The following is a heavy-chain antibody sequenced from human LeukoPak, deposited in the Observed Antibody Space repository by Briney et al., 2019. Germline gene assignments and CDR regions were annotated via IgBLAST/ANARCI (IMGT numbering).Heavy chain of an antibody. Sequence: GGSLRLSCAASGFTFSSFSMNWVRQAPGEGLEWVSYIRTSGTNTDYTGSVKGRFTISRDNAKNSLYLQMNSLRAEDTAVYYCAKDVGGPMSDYWGQGTLVTVSS. D-gene: IGHD3-10*01. J-gene: IGHJ4*02. CDR3: AKDVGGPMSDY. V-gene: IGHV3-48*04. CDR2: IRTSGTNT. CDR1: GFTFSSFS.